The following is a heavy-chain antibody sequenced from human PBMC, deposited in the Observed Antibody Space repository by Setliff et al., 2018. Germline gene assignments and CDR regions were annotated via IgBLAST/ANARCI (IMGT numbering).Heavy chain of an antibody. CDR3: AREWGSSSWSSPRYYYYGMDV. D-gene: IGHD6-13*01. CDR2: IYYSGST. CDR1: GGSISSYY. J-gene: IGHJ6*02. Sequence: LSLTCTVSGGSISSYYWSWIRQPPGKGLEWIAYIYYSGSTNYNPSFKSRVTISVDTSKNQFSLKLSSVTAADTAVYYCAREWGSSSWSSPRYYYYGMDVWGQGTTVTVSS. V-gene: IGHV4-59*01.